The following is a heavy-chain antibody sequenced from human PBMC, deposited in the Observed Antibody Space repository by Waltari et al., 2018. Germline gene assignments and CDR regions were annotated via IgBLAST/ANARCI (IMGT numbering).Heavy chain of an antibody. CDR3: ARNPKDYFDGSGYYYYFDH. CDR1: GGTFSSYA. CDR2: IIPIFGTA. D-gene: IGHD3-22*01. J-gene: IGHJ4*02. Sequence: QVQLVQSGAEVKKPGSSVKVSCKASGGTFSSYAISWVRPAPGQGLEWMGGIIPIFGTANYAQKFQGRVTITADESTSTAYMELSSLRSEDTAVYYCARNPKDYFDGSGYYYYFDHWGQGTLVTVSS. V-gene: IGHV1-69*01.